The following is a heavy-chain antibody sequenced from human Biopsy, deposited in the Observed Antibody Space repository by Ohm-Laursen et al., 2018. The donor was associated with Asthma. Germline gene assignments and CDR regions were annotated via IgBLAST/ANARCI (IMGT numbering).Heavy chain of an antibody. J-gene: IGHJ4*02. Sequence: ASVTVSRQISGYSLTDLSMHWVRQAPGQGLEWMGGHDHEEGGTVNARRFQGRVTMTEDTSTDTAYMELSSLSSDDTAVYYCASDFPKDYVRYNFQFWGQGTLVTVSS. D-gene: IGHD4-17*01. V-gene: IGHV1-24*01. CDR3: ASDFPKDYVRYNFQF. CDR1: GYSLTDLS. CDR2: HDHEEGGT.